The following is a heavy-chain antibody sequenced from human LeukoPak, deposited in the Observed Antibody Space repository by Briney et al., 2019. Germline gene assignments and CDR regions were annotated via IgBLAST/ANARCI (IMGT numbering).Heavy chain of an antibody. CDR1: GFTFDDYA. CDR3: AKDFGYCSGGSCPLFDY. V-gene: IGHV3-9*01. CDR2: FSWNSGSI. Sequence: PGGSLRLSCAASGFTFDDYAMHWVRQAPGKGLEWVSGFSWNSGSIGYADSVKGRFTISRDNAKNSLYLQMNSLRAEDTGLYYCAKDFGYCSGGSCPLFDYWGQGTLVTVSS. J-gene: IGHJ4*02. D-gene: IGHD2-15*01.